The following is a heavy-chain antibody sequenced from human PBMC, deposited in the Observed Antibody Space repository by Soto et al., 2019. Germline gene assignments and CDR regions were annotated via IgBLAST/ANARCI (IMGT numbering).Heavy chain of an antibody. CDR1: GYSFTNYW. CDR2: IYPGDSDT. Sequence: PGESLKISCKGSGYSFTNYWIGWVRQMPGKGLEWMGIIYPGDSDTRYSPSFQGQVTISADKSISTAYLQWSSLKASDSAMYYCARATPYDSSGYYYLPYWGQGTLLTVSS. J-gene: IGHJ4*02. D-gene: IGHD3-22*01. CDR3: ARATPYDSSGYYYLPY. V-gene: IGHV5-51*01.